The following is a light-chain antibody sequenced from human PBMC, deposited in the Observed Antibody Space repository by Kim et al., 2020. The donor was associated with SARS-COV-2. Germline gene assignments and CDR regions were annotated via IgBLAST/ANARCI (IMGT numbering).Light chain of an antibody. CDR2: GEN. Sequence: SSELTQDPAVSVALGQTVRITCRGDTLRRYYASWYQQRPGQAPTVVIYGENNRPSGIPDRFSASSSGDTASLTIIAARAEDEADYYCGSRDSSGDHSFGG. CDR3: GSRDSSGDHS. CDR1: TLRRYY. V-gene: IGLV3-19*01. J-gene: IGLJ2*01.